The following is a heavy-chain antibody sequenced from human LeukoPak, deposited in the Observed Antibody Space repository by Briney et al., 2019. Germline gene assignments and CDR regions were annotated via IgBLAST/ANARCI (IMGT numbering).Heavy chain of an antibody. Sequence: PSETLSLTCTVSGGSISSSSYYWGWIRQPPGKGLEWVGSIYYSGSTYYNPSLKSRVTISVDTSKNRFSLKLSSVTAADTAVYYCATDRAHYYGSGRFGMDVWGQGTTVTVSS. CDR3: ATDRAHYYGSGRFGMDV. V-gene: IGHV4-39*01. D-gene: IGHD3-10*01. CDR1: GGSISSSSYY. CDR2: IYYSGST. J-gene: IGHJ6*02.